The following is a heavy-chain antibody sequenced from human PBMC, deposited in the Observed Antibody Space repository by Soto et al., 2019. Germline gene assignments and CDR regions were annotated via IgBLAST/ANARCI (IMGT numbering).Heavy chain of an antibody. CDR3: ARDLPAAEDY. J-gene: IGHJ4*02. V-gene: IGHV3-74*01. Sequence: EVQLVASGGGLVQPGGSLRLYCAASGFTFSRYWMHWVRQAPGKGLVWVSHINSDGSSTNYADSVKGRFTISRDNAKNTLYLQVNSLRAEDTAVYYCARDLPAAEDYWGQGTLVTVSS. D-gene: IGHD6-25*01. CDR1: GFTFSRYW. CDR2: INSDGSST.